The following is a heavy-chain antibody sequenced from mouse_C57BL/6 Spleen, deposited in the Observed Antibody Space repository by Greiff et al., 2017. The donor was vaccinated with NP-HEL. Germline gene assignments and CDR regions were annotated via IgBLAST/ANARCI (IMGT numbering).Heavy chain of an antibody. J-gene: IGHJ4*01. CDR1: GYTFTSYW. CDR2: IHPNSGST. Sequence: QVQLQQPGAELVKPGASVKLSCKASGYTFTSYWMHWVKQRPGQGLEWIGMIHPNSGSTNYNEKFKSKATLTVDKSSSTAYMQLSSLTSEDSAVYYCASGFITTANYYAMDYWGQGTSVTVSS. V-gene: IGHV1-64*01. D-gene: IGHD1-1*01. CDR3: ASGFITTANYYAMDY.